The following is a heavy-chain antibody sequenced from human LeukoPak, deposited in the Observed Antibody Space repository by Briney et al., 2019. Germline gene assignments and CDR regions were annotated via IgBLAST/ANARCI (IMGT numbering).Heavy chain of an antibody. V-gene: IGHV3-33*01. D-gene: IGHD5-12*01. CDR2: IWYDGSNK. Sequence: GGSLRLSCAASGFTFSTYGMHWVRQAPGKGLEWVAVIWYDGSNKYYADSVKGRFTISRDNSKNTLYLQMNSLRAEDTAVYYCARGARIVATTAYFDYWGQGTLVTVSS. CDR1: GFTFSTYG. CDR3: ARGARIVATTAYFDY. J-gene: IGHJ4*02.